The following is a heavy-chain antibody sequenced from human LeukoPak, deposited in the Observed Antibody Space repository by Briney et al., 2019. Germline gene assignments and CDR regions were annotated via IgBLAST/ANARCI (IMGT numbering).Heavy chain of an antibody. D-gene: IGHD3-10*01. CDR3: AKDSSGTWFGGDSQ. CDR1: GYTFTGYY. CDR2: INPNSGGT. J-gene: IGHJ4*02. V-gene: IGHV1-2*02. Sequence: ASVKVSCKASGYTFTGYYMHWVRQAPGQGLEWMGWINPNSGGTNYAQKFQGRVTMTRDTSISTAYMELNSLRTEDTAVYYCAKDSSGTWFGGDSQWGQGTLVSVSS.